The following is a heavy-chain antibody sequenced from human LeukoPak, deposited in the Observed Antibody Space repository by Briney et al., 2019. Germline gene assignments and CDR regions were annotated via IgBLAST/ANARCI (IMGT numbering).Heavy chain of an antibody. CDR1: GFTFSSYA. CDR2: ISYDGSNK. D-gene: IGHD3-3*01. CDR3: ATDRGWRTSGYYLYYFEY. V-gene: IGHV3-30*04. J-gene: IGHJ4*02. Sequence: GGSLRLSCAASGFTFSSYAMHWVRQAPGKGLEWVAVISYDGSNKYYADSVKGRFTISRDNSKNTLYLQMSSLRAEDTAVYYCATDRGWRTSGYYLYYFEYWGQGTLVTYSS.